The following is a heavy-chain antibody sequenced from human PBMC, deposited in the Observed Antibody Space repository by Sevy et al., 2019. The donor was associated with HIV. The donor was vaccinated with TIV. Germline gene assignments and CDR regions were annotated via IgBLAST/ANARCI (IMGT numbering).Heavy chain of an antibody. CDR1: GSTLSKLS. D-gene: IGHD3-22*01. Sequence: ASVKVSCKVSGSTLSKLSMHWVRQAPGKGLEWMGRFEPEDGETIYSQKFQGRVTMTEDTSTDTAYMELSSLRSEDTAVYHCAAAREYYEDTSGYLDYWGQGTLVTVSS. J-gene: IGHJ4*02. CDR2: FEPEDGET. V-gene: IGHV1-24*01. CDR3: AAAREYYEDTSGYLDY.